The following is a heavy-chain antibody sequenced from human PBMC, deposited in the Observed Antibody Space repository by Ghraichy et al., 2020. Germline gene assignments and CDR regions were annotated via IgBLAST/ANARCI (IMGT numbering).Heavy chain of an antibody. V-gene: IGHV3-7*01. Sequence: GGSLRLSCAASGFTFSNFWMTWVRQAPGKGLEWVANIKQDGNEKYCVDSVKGRFTISRDNAKNSLYLQMNSLRAEYTAVYYCARTRQPYYYYAMDVWGQGTTVTVSS. D-gene: IGHD1-1*01. J-gene: IGHJ6*02. CDR3: ARTRQPYYYYAMDV. CDR2: IKQDGNEK. CDR1: GFTFSNFW.